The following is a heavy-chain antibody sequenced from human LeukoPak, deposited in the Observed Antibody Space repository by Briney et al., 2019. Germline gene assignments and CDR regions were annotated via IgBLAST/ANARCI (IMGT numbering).Heavy chain of an antibody. J-gene: IGHJ5*02. D-gene: IGHD3-10*01. CDR1: GGSISSYY. CDR3: ARGQGSGSPINP. Sequence: PSETLSLTCTVSGGSISSYYWSWIRQPPGKGLAWIGYIYYSGSTNYNPSLKSRVTISVDTSKNQFSLKLSSVTAADTAVYYCARGQGSGSPINPWGQGTLVTVSS. CDR2: IYYSGST. V-gene: IGHV4-59*01.